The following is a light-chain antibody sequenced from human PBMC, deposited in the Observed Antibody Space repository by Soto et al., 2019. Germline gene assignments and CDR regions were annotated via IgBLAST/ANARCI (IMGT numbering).Light chain of an antibody. CDR2: DVS. J-gene: IGLJ1*01. CDR1: SSDLGAYTY. CDR3: SSYTSSGTYV. Sequence: QSSLTHSASVSGSPGQSITASCTGTSSDLGAYTYVSWYQQHPGKAPKLIIHDVSNRPSGVSNRFSGSKSGNSASLTISGLQAEDEADYYCSSYTSSGTYVFGSGTKVTVL. V-gene: IGLV2-14*03.